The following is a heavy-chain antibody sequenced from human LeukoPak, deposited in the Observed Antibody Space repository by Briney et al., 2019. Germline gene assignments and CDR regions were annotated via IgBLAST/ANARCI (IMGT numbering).Heavy chain of an antibody. Sequence: SETLSLTCTVSGGSISSYYWSWIRQPPGKGLEWIGYIYYSGSTNYNPPLKSRVTISVDTSKNQSSMKLTSVPAADTAVYYCASTAKSGSDYWGQGTLVTVSS. CDR1: GGSISSYY. CDR3: ASTAKSGSDY. J-gene: IGHJ4*02. V-gene: IGHV4-59*01. CDR2: IYYSGST. D-gene: IGHD3-10*01.